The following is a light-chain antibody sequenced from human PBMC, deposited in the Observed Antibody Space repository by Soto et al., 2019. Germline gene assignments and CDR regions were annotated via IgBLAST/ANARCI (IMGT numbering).Light chain of an antibody. CDR2: GAS. Sequence: EILLTQSPGTLSLSPGEGATLSCRASQSVTSSYLAWYQQKPGQAPRLLIYGASSRAIDIPHRFSGSGSGTDFTLTINRLEPEDFAVYFCQQYGSSPRTFGQGTTVEIK. CDR1: QSVTSSY. J-gene: IGKJ1*01. V-gene: IGKV3-20*01. CDR3: QQYGSSPRT.